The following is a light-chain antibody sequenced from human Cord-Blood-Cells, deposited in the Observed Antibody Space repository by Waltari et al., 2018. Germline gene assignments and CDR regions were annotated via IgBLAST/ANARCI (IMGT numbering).Light chain of an antibody. J-gene: IGLJ3*02. CDR1: SSNIGRNY. CDR2: RNN. V-gene: IGLV1-47*01. Sequence: QSVLTQPPSASGTPGQRVTISCSGSSSNIGRNYGYWYQQLPGTAPKLLIYRNNQRPSWVPDRFSGSKSGTSASLAISGLRSEDEADYYCAAWDDSLGGWVFGGGTKLTVL. CDR3: AAWDDSLGGWV.